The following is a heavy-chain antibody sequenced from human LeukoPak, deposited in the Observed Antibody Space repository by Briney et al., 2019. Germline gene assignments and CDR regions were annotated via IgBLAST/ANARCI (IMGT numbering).Heavy chain of an antibody. J-gene: IGHJ4*02. Sequence: SETLSLTCSVPGDSISSYFWSWIRQPPGKGLEWIGYMHNGRYSNYNPSLKSRVTISGDTSKNQLSLKLTPVTAADTAVYYCAATIKRDYGDTNLDYWGQGTLVTVSS. CDR1: GDSISSYF. CDR3: AATIKRDYGDTNLDY. CDR2: MHNGRYS. D-gene: IGHD4/OR15-4a*01. V-gene: IGHV4-59*01.